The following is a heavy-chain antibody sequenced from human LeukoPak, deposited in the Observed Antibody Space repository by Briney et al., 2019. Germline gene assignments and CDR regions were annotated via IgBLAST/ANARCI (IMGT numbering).Heavy chain of an antibody. J-gene: IGHJ4*02. Sequence: ASVKVSCKASGYTFTSYYMHWVRQAPGQRLEWMGIINPSGGSTSYAQKFQGGVTMTRDTSTSTVYMELSSLRSEDTAVYYCARDLSSGWWDYWGQGTLVTVSS. D-gene: IGHD6-19*01. CDR3: ARDLSSGWWDY. CDR2: INPSGGST. CDR1: GYTFTSYY. V-gene: IGHV1-46*01.